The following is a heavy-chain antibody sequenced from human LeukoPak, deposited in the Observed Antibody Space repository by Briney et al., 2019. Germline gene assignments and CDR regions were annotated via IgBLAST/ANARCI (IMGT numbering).Heavy chain of an antibody. Sequence: PGGSLRLSCAASGFTFSSYAMSWVRQAPGKGLEWVSAISGSGGSTYYADSVKGRFTISRDNSKNTLYLQMNSLRAEDTAVYYCARRLTGSIVVVPAAIRSQSYTNAPYFDPWGQGTLVTVSS. V-gene: IGHV3-23*01. CDR3: ARRLTGSIVVVPAAIRSQSYTNAPYFDP. CDR1: GFTFSSYA. J-gene: IGHJ5*02. D-gene: IGHD2-2*01. CDR2: ISGSGGST.